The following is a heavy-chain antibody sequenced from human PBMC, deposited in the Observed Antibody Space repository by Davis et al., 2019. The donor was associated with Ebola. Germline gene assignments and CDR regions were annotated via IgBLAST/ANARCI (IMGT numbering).Heavy chain of an antibody. CDR2: SYYGGRT. CDR3: ARSVFYDSTGYYVHWFYDL. CDR1: AGSIRTHY. Sequence: MPSETLSLTCTVSAGSIRTHYWSWIRQSPGKGLEWIGYSYYGGRTDYSPSLQSRAFISVDTSKSHFSLNLNSVTAADTAIYYCARSVFYDSTGYYVHWFYDLWGRGTLVTVSS. J-gene: IGHJ2*01. V-gene: IGHV4-59*11. D-gene: IGHD3-22*01.